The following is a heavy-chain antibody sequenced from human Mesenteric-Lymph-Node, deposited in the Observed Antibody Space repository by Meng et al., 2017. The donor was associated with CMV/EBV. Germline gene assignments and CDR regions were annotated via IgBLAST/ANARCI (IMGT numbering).Heavy chain of an antibody. J-gene: IGHJ5*02. D-gene: IGHD4-17*01. V-gene: IGHV4-31*02. Sequence: SGGSVSGGAYCWSWIRQRPGKGLKGIGCVYYRKRAYCNPSLKSRVNVSVDTSKNHFYLKLNSVTAADTAVYYCARSYGDYSSYRYDPWGQGTLVTVSS. CDR3: ARSYGDYSSYRYDP. CDR1: GGSVSGGAYC. CDR2: VYYRKRA.